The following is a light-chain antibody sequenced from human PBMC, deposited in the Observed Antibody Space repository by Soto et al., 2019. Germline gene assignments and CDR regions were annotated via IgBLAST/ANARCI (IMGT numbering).Light chain of an antibody. CDR3: QQLNNYPRT. CDR2: TAS. V-gene: IGKV1-9*01. Sequence: DIQTTQSASTLSGSVGDRVTNTCLASRCISSYLALYQQIPGKAPKLLISTASTLQSGVPSRFSGSGSGTEFTLTISSLQPEDFATYYCQQLNNYPRTFGQGTMV. CDR1: RCISSY. J-gene: IGKJ1*01.